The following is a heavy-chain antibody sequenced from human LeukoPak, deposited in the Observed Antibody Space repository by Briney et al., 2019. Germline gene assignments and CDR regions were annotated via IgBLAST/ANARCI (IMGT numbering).Heavy chain of an antibody. CDR3: ARDSGSGSYPNWFDP. Sequence: GGSLRLSRAASGFTFSSYEMNWVRQAPGKGLEWVSYISSSGSTIYYADSVKGRFTISRDNAKNSLYLQMNSLRAEDTAVYYCARDSGSGSYPNWFDPWGQGTLVTVSS. J-gene: IGHJ5*02. CDR2: ISSSGSTI. D-gene: IGHD3-10*01. V-gene: IGHV3-48*03. CDR1: GFTFSSYE.